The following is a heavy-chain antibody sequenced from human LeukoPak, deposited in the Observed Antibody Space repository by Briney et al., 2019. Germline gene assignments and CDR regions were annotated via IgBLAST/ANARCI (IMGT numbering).Heavy chain of an antibody. Sequence: PGGSLRLSCAASGFTFRNYAMHWVRQAPGKGLEWVAVISYDGSNKYYADSVKGRFTISRDNSKNTLYLQMNSLRAEDTAVYYCARAYCSGGSRYWGYAFDIWGQGTMVTVSS. V-gene: IGHV3-30-3*01. CDR1: GFTFRNYA. CDR3: ARAYCSGGSRYWGYAFDI. J-gene: IGHJ3*02. D-gene: IGHD2-15*01. CDR2: ISYDGSNK.